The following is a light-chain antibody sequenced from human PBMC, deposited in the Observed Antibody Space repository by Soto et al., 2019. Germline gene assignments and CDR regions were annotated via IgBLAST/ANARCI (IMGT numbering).Light chain of an antibody. CDR2: EVS. CDR3: SSFASSATLV. CDR1: SSDIGYHNR. Sequence: QSALTHPPSVSGSPGQSVTISCTGTSSDIGYHNRVSWYQQPPGTAPKLLIYEVSTRYSGVPDRFSGSKSGNTASLTISGLQAEDEADYYCSSFASSATLVFGGGTKVTVL. J-gene: IGLJ3*02. V-gene: IGLV2-18*02.